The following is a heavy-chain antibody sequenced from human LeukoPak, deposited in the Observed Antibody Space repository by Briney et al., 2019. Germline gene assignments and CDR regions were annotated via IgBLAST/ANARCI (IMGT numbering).Heavy chain of an antibody. V-gene: IGHV5-51*01. CDR2: IYPGDSDT. Sequence: GESLKISCKGSGYSFTSYWIGWVRQMPGKGLEWMGIIYPGDSDTRYSPSFQGQVTISADKSISTAYLQWSSLKASDTGMYYCARVQVRGSYYLVRFDYWGQGTLVSVPS. CDR1: GYSFTSYW. J-gene: IGHJ4*02. D-gene: IGHD3-10*01. CDR3: ARVQVRGSYYLVRFDY.